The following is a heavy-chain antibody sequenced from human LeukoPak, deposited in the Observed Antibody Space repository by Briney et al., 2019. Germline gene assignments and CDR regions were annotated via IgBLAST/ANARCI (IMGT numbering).Heavy chain of an antibody. V-gene: IGHV3-7*01. CDR2: IKQDGSEK. Sequence: PGGSLRLSGAASGFTFSSYWMSWVRQAPGKGLEWVANIKQDGSEKYYVDSVKGRFTISRDNAKNSLYLQMNSLRAEDTAVYYCARDIVVVTAMDYYYYMDVWGKGTTVTVSS. CDR3: ARDIVVVTAMDYYYYMDV. D-gene: IGHD2-21*02. CDR1: GFTFSSYW. J-gene: IGHJ6*03.